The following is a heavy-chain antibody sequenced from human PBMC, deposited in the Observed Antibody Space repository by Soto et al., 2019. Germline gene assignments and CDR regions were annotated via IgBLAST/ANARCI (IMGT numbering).Heavy chain of an antibody. V-gene: IGHV3-23*01. CDR3: AKDDPYSSSSDYYYGMDV. CDR2: ISGSGGST. CDR1: GFTFSSYA. J-gene: IGHJ6*02. D-gene: IGHD6-6*01. Sequence: GGSLRLSCAASGFTFSSYAMSWVRQAPGKGLEWVSAISGSGGSTYYADSVKGRFTISRDNSKSTLYLQMNSLRAEDTAVYYCAKDDPYSSSSDYYYGMDVWGQGTTVTVSS.